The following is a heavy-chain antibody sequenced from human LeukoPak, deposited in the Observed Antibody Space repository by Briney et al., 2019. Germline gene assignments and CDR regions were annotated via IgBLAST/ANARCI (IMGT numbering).Heavy chain of an antibody. CDR1: GYTLTTYY. J-gene: IGHJ4*02. CDR2: INPSGGST. V-gene: IGHV1-46*01. Sequence: ASVKVSCKASGYTLTTYYMHWVRQAPGQGLEWMGIINPSGGSTSYAQKFQGRVTMTRDTSTSTVYMELSSLRSEDTAVYYCARDVGRQYYYDSSGYLPDYWGQGTLVTVSS. D-gene: IGHD3-22*01. CDR3: ARDVGRQYYYDSSGYLPDY.